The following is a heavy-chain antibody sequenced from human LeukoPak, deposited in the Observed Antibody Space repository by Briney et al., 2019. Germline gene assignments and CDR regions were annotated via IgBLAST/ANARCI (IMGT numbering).Heavy chain of an antibody. Sequence: ASVKVSCKASGGTFSSYAISWVRQAPGQGLEWMGGIIPIFGTANYAQKFQGRVPITTDESTSTAYMELSSLRSEDTAVYYCARLSIVGAATGFDYWGQGTLVTVSS. V-gene: IGHV1-69*05. CDR3: ARLSIVGAATGFDY. CDR1: GGTFSSYA. CDR2: IIPIFGTA. J-gene: IGHJ4*02. D-gene: IGHD1-26*01.